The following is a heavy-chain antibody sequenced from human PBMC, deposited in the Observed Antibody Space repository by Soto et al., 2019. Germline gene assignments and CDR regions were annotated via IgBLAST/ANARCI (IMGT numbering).Heavy chain of an antibody. CDR2: IIPITATA. CDR1: GGTFGSYA. Sequence: QVQLVQSGAEVKKPGSSVKVSCKASGGTFGSYAISWVRQAPGQGLEWMGGIIPITATANYAQKFQGRVTITADESTSTASMQLSSLRSEDTAVYYCARSQGSSTSLEIYYYYYYGMAVWGQATTVTVSS. CDR3: ARSQGSSTSLEIYYYYYYGMAV. V-gene: IGHV1-69*01. D-gene: IGHD2-2*01. J-gene: IGHJ6*02.